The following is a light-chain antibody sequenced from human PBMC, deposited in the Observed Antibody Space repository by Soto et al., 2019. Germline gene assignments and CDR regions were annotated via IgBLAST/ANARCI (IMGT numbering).Light chain of an antibody. Sequence: EIVLTQSPGTLSLSPGERATLSCRASQSVSSSYLAWYQQKPGQAPRLLIYGASSRATGIPDRFSGSGTGTDCTLTIRRLEPEDFAVYYCQQYDSSPVTFGQGTKVEIK. J-gene: IGKJ1*01. CDR2: GAS. V-gene: IGKV3-20*01. CDR1: QSVSSSY. CDR3: QQYDSSPVT.